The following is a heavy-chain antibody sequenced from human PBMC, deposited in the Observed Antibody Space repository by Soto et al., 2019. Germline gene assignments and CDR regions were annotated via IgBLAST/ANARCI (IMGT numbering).Heavy chain of an antibody. Sequence: SETLSRTCTVSGGSISSGCYYWSWIRQHPGKGLEWVGYIYYSGSTYYNPSLTSRVTISLDTSKNQFSLKLSSVTAADTAVYYCARCSPTYYYYGMDVWGQGTTVNVSS. J-gene: IGHJ6*02. V-gene: IGHV4-31*03. D-gene: IGHD3-10*02. CDR2: IYYSGST. CDR1: GGSISSGCYY. CDR3: ARCSPTYYYYGMDV.